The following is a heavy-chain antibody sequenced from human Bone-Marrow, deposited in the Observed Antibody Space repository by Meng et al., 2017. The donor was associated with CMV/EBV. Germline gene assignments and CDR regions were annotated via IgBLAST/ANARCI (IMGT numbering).Heavy chain of an antibody. J-gene: IGHJ4*02. V-gene: IGHV1-69*06. CDR1: GGTFSDSR. CDR3: AKSSYCGVDCYSRYFDT. CDR2: IIPDFGTT. D-gene: IGHD2-21*02. Sequence: QVQLVQSGAEVKKPGSSVKVSCKTSGGTFSDSRITWVRQAPGQGLEWMGGIIPDFGTTDYTRKFQDRVTITADKSTNTAYMELSSLKSEDTAVYYCAKSSYCGVDCYSRYFDTWGQGTLVTVSS.